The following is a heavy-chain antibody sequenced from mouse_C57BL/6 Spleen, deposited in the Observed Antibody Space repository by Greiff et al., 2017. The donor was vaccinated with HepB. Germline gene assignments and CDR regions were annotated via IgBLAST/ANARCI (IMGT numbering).Heavy chain of an antibody. D-gene: IGHD1-1*01. CDR2: IWSGVST. J-gene: IGHJ1*03. CDR1: GFSLTSYG. V-gene: IGHV2-2*01. Sequence: QVQLQQSGPGLVQPSQSLSITCTVSGFSLTSYGVHWVSQSPGKGLEWLGVIWSGVSTDYNAAFISRLSISKDKSKSQVFYKMNSLQADDTAIYYCARQPGSSYWYFDVWGTGTTVTVSS. CDR3: ARQPGSSYWYFDV.